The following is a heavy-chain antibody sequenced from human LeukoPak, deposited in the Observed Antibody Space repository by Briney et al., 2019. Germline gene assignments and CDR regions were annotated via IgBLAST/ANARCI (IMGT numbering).Heavy chain of an antibody. D-gene: IGHD3-22*01. CDR2: IYYSGRTYSVST. Sequence: SETLSLTCTVSGGSISSYYWSWIRQPPGKGLEWIGYIYYSGRTYSVSTNYNPSLKGRVTISVDTSKNQFSLNLSSVTAADTAVYYCARDRFTPADFYDSSGYDDAFDIWGQGTVVTVSS. CDR3: ARDRFTPADFYDSSGYDDAFDI. J-gene: IGHJ3*02. CDR1: GGSISSYY. V-gene: IGHV4-59*01.